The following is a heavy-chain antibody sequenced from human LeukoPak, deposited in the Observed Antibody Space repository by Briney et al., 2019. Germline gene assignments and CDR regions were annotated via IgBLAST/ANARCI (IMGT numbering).Heavy chain of an antibody. D-gene: IGHD5-12*01. J-gene: IGHJ5*02. CDR2: ISAYNGNT. V-gene: IGHV1-18*01. CDR3: ARAIVATVDDWFDP. CDR1: GYTFTTYG. Sequence: GSVKVSCKASGYTFTTYGISWVRQAPGQGLEWMGWISAYNGNTNYAQKLQGRVTMTTDTSTSTAYMELRSLRSDDTAVYYCARAIVATVDDWFDPWGQGTLVTVSS.